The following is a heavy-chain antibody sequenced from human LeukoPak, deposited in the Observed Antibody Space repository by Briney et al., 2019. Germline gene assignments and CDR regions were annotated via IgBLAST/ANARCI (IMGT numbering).Heavy chain of an antibody. D-gene: IGHD5-12*01. Sequence: KSSETLSLTCTVSGGSISSYYWSWIRQPPGTGLEWIGYIYYSGSTNYNPSLKSRVTISVDTSKNQFSLKLSSVTAADTAVYYCAREDAYRKIYDYWGQGTLVTVSS. J-gene: IGHJ4*02. V-gene: IGHV4-59*01. CDR2: IYYSGST. CDR1: GGSISSYY. CDR3: AREDAYRKIYDY.